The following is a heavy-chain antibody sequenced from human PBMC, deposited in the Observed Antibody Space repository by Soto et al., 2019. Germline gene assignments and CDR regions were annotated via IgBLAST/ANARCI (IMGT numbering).Heavy chain of an antibody. J-gene: IGHJ6*02. CDR2: MNPNSGNT. CDR1: GYTFTSYD. V-gene: IGHV1-8*01. D-gene: IGHD6-13*01. Sequence: ASVKVSCKASGYTFTSYDINWVRQATGQGLEWMGWMNPNSGNTGYAQKFQGRVTMTRNTSISTAYMELGSLRSEDTAVYYCARGQSSSWYNYYYYGMDVWGQGTTVTVSS. CDR3: ARGQSSSWYNYYYYGMDV.